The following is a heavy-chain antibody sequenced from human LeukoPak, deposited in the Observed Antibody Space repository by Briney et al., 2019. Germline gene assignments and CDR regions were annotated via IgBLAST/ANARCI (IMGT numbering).Heavy chain of an antibody. CDR3: AKGFGGNLAWYFDL. V-gene: IGHV3-23*01. J-gene: IGHJ2*01. Sequence: GGSLRLSCVVSGFTFTSYGADWVRQAPGKGLEWVSVISSSGRVTYYADSVKGRFTIFRDNSQNTLYLRISSLRADDTAVYYCAKGFGGNLAWYFDLWGRGTPVTVSP. D-gene: IGHD4-23*01. CDR2: ISSSGRVT. CDR1: GFTFTSYG.